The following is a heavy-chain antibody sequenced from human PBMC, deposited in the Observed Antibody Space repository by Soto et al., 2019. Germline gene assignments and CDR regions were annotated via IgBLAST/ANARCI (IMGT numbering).Heavy chain of an antibody. J-gene: IGHJ6*03. Sequence: GGSLRLSCAASGFTFSSYGMHWVRQAPGKGLEWVAVIWYDGSNKYYADSVKGRFTISRDNSKNTLYLQMNSLGAEDTAVYYCARESTVVAARMGHYYYYMDVWGKGTTVTVSS. CDR3: ARESTVVAARMGHYYYYMDV. CDR1: GFTFSSYG. D-gene: IGHD2-15*01. CDR2: IWYDGSNK. V-gene: IGHV3-33*01.